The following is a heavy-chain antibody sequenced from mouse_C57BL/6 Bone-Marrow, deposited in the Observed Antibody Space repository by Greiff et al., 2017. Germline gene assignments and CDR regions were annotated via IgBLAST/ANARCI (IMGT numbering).Heavy chain of an antibody. Sequence: VQLKEPGAELVKPGASVKLSCTASGFNINDYYMHWVKQRPEQGLEWIGRIDPEDGETKYAPKFQGKATITADTSSNTAYLQLSSLTSEDTAVYYCATCLYYDISYWYFDVWGPGTTVTVSS. V-gene: IGHV14-2*01. J-gene: IGHJ1*01. D-gene: IGHD1-1*01. CDR1: GFNINDYY. CDR2: IDPEDGET. CDR3: ATCLYYDISYWYFDV.